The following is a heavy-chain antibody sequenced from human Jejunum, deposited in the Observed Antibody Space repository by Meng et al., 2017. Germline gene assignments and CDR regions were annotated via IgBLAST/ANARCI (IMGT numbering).Heavy chain of an antibody. V-gene: IGHV4-31*03. Sequence: SETRSPTCTVSGVSTRTVGYYWAWIRQHPGKALEWIGYIHYSGNTVYNLSLKSRVSISVDTSKNQFSLKLNSVTAADTAVYYCARDLGFTGSYEFDHWGQGTLVTVSS. CDR3: ARDLGFTGSYEFDH. CDR2: IHYSGNT. D-gene: IGHD3-10*01. CDR1: GVSTRTVGYY. J-gene: IGHJ4*02.